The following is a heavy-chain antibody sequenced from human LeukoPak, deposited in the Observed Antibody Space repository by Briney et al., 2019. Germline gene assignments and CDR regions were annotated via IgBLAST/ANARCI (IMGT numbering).Heavy chain of an antibody. CDR2: IKSNIDGGTT. J-gene: IGHJ4*02. V-gene: IGHV3-15*01. Sequence: GGSLRLSCAASGFGFTNAWMVWVRQTPGKGLEWVGRIKSNIDGGTTDIAAPVKGRFTISRDDLTRTLYPQMNSLKTEDTGIYYCTTDFSHFDFSSGYYSYWGQGSLVTVSS. CDR1: GFGFTNAW. D-gene: IGHD3-3*01. CDR3: TTDFSHFDFSSGYYSY.